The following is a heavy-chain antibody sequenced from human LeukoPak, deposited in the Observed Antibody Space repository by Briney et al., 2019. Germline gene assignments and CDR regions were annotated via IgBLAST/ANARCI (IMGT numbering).Heavy chain of an antibody. CDR1: GGTFSSYA. CDR2: IIPILGIA. J-gene: IGHJ4*02. D-gene: IGHD3-9*01. CDR3: ARATDYDILTGYYAPLDY. Sequence: SVKVSCKASGGTFSSYAISWVRPAPGQGLAWMGRIIPILGIANYAQKFQGRVTITADKSTSTAYMELSSLRSEDTAVYYCARATDYDILTGYYAPLDYWGQGTLVTVSS. V-gene: IGHV1-69*04.